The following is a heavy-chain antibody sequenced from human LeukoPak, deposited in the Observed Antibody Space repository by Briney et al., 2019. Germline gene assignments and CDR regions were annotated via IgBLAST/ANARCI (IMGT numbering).Heavy chain of an antibody. CDR3: ARQGSLDYGDNGHFQH. V-gene: IGHV5-51*01. J-gene: IGHJ1*01. CDR2: IYPGDSDT. Sequence: GESLKISCKGSGYSFTSYWIGWVRQMPGKGLEWMGIIYPGDSDTKYSPSFQGQVTISADKSISTAYLQWSSLKASDTAMYYCARQGSLDYGDNGHFQHWGQGTLVTVSS. D-gene: IGHD4-17*01. CDR1: GYSFTSYW.